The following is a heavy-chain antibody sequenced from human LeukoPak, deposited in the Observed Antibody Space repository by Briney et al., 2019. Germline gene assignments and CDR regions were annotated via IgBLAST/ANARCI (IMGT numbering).Heavy chain of an antibody. Sequence: ASVKVSCKASGYIFTSYGISWVRQAPGQGLEWMGWISAYNGNTNYAQKLQGGVTMTTDTSTSTAYMELRSLRSDDTAVYYCARKSKVAGIVAYYFDYWGQGTLVTVSS. CDR1: GYIFTSYG. V-gene: IGHV1-18*01. CDR3: ARKSKVAGIVAYYFDY. CDR2: ISAYNGNT. D-gene: IGHD6-19*01. J-gene: IGHJ4*02.